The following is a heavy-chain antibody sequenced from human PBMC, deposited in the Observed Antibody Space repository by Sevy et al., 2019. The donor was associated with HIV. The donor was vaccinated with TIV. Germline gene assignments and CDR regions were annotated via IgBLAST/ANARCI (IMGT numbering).Heavy chain of an antibody. CDR1: GFTFSSHW. CDR2: LNGDGSSA. Sequence: GGSLRLSCAASGFTFSSHWMHWVRQAPGKGLVWVSRLNGDGSSASYADFVKGRFTISRDNGKNTVYLQISSPTADDTAVYYCTRGRSGTYGWFDPWGQGTLVTVSS. D-gene: IGHD6-19*01. V-gene: IGHV3-74*01. J-gene: IGHJ5*02. CDR3: TRGRSGTYGWFDP.